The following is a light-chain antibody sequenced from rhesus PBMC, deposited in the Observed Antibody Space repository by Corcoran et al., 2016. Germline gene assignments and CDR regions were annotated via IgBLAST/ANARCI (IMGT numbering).Light chain of an antibody. CDR2: KAS. J-gene: IGKJ4*01. V-gene: IGKV1-21*01. CDR1: QGISSC. CDR3: QQYNSAPLT. Sequence: DIQMTQSPSSLSASVGDRVTIPCRASQGISSCLAWYQQKPGKAPKLLIYKASSLQRGVPSRFSGSGSGTDLTRTSSSLKPEDLATYYCQQYNSAPLTFGGGTKVEIK.